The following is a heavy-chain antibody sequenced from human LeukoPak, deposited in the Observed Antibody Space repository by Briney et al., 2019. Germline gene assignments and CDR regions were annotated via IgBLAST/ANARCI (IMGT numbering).Heavy chain of an antibody. CDR1: GFTFSNAW. CDR2: IKSKTDGGTK. D-gene: IGHD2-2*01. CDR3: TTDPIVVVPAAANWFDP. Sequence: GGSLRLSCAASGFTFSNAWMSWVRQAPGKGLEWVGRIKSKTDGGTKDYAAPVKGRFTISRDDSKNTLYLQINSLKTEDTAVYYCTTDPIVVVPAAANWFDPWGQGTLVTVSS. V-gene: IGHV3-15*01. J-gene: IGHJ5*02.